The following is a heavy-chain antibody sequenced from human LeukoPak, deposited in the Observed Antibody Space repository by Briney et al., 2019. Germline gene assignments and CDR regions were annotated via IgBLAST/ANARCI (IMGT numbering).Heavy chain of an antibody. CDR3: AKDFGTSSSWPRGAFDY. CDR2: IRYDGSNK. V-gene: IGHV3-30*02. CDR1: GFTFSSYG. J-gene: IGHJ4*02. D-gene: IGHD6-13*01. Sequence: GGSLRLSCAASGFTFSSYGMHWVRQAPGKGLEWVAFIRYDGSNKYYADSVKGRFTISRDNSKNTLYLQMNSLRAEDTAVYYCAKDFGTSSSWPRGAFDYWGQGTLVTVSS.